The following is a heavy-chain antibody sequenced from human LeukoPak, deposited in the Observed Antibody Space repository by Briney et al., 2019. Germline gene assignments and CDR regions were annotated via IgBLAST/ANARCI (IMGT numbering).Heavy chain of an antibody. V-gene: IGHV3-33*06. Sequence: PGGSLRLSCVASGFTFSSYGMHWVRQAPGKGLEWVAVIWYDGNNKYYADSVKGRFPISRDNSKSTLYLQMNSLRAEDTAVYYCAKDLTQSWEPDFRGQGTLVTVSS. D-gene: IGHD1-26*01. CDR2: IWYDGNNK. CDR3: AKDLTQSWEPDF. CDR1: GFTFSSYG. J-gene: IGHJ4*02.